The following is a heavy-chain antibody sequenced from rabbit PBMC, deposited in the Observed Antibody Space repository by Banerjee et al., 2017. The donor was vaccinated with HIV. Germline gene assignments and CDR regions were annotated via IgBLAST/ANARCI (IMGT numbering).Heavy chain of an antibody. CDR3: ARDLGGVIGWNFNL. CDR1: GFSFSGIYW. CDR2: INTSSGNT. Sequence: QSLEESGGDLVKPGASLTLTCTASGFSFSGIYWISWVRQAPGKGLEWIACINTSSGNTVYATWAKGRFTISKASWTTVTLQMTSLTAADTATYFCARDLGGVIGWNFNLWGQGTLVTVS. D-gene: IGHD1-1*01. V-gene: IGHV1S40*01. J-gene: IGHJ4*01.